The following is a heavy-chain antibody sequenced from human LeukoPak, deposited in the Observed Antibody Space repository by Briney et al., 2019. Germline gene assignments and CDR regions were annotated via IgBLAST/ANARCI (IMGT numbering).Heavy chain of an antibody. CDR2: ISYDGSNK. CDR1: GFTFSSYA. J-gene: IGHJ4*02. D-gene: IGHD3-22*01. CDR3: ARDYYDSSGYVGGIDY. V-gene: IGHV3-30-3*01. Sequence: GGSLRLSCAASGFTFSSYAMHWVRQAPGKGLEWVAVISYDGSNKYYADSVKGRFTTSRDNSKNTLYLQMNSLRAEDTAVYYCARDYYDSSGYVGGIDYWGQGTLVTVSS.